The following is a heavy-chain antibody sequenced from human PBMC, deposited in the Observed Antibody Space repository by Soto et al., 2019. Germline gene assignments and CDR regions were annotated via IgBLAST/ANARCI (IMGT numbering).Heavy chain of an antibody. CDR2: INPSGGST. CDR3: AAPSLGTWNEPYYYYYGMDV. D-gene: IGHD1-1*01. CDR1: GYTFTGPY. V-gene: IGHV1-46*01. J-gene: IGHJ6*04. Sequence: ASVKVSCKGSGYTFTGPYMPWVRQAPRPVIEGIGIINPSGGSTSYAQKFQGRVTMTTDTSTSTVYMELSSLRSDDTAVYYCAAPSLGTWNEPYYYYYGMDVWG.